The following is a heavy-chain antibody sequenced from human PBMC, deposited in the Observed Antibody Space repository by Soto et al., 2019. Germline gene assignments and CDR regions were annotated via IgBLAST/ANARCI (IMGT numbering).Heavy chain of an antibody. CDR2: IYYSGST. J-gene: IGHJ6*02. Sequence: SETLSLTCTVSGGSISSSSYYWGWIRQPPGKGLEWIGSIYYSGSTYYNPSLKSRVTISVDTSKNQFSLKLSSVTAADTAVYYCARESGDFWSGYGYYYYYGMDVWGQGTTVTVSS. V-gene: IGHV4-39*07. CDR1: GGSISSSSYY. CDR3: ARESGDFWSGYGYYYYYGMDV. D-gene: IGHD3-3*01.